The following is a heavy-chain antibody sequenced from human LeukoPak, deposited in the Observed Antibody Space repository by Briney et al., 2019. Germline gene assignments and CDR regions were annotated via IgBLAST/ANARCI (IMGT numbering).Heavy chain of an antibody. CDR2: IKPDGTEK. J-gene: IGHJ4*02. CDR3: ARDGCSAKSCQTRGDY. D-gene: IGHD5-12*01. Sequence: PGGSLRLSCAASGFMFSNHWMCWVRQAPGKGLEWVANIKPDGTEKYYVDSVKGRFTISRDNAKNSLYLQMNSLRVEDTAVYYCARDGCSAKSCQTRGDYWGQGTLVTVSS. CDR1: GFMFSNHW. V-gene: IGHV3-7*01.